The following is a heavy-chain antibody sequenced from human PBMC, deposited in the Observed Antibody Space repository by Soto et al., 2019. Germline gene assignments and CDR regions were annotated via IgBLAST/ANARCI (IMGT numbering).Heavy chain of an antibody. CDR2: MNPTTGST. CDR3: ARGRIAAGTVDS. Sequence: QVQLVQSGAEVKKPGASVKVACKASGYTFTSYDIKWVRQATGQGLEWMGWMNPTTGSTGFAQKFQGRVTMISNTSISAAYLVLSSLTSEDTAVYYCARGRIAAGTVDSWGQGTLVTVSS. D-gene: IGHD1-7*01. CDR1: GYTFTSYD. V-gene: IGHV1-8*01. J-gene: IGHJ4*02.